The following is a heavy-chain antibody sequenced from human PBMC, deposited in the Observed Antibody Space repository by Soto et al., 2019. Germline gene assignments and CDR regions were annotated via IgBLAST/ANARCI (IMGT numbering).Heavy chain of an antibody. CDR2: IFSNDEK. J-gene: IGHJ4*02. V-gene: IGHV2-26*01. CDR3: ARTQYSSSSGAGFDY. D-gene: IGHD6-6*01. CDR1: GFSLSNARMG. Sequence: QVTLKESGPVLVKPTETLTLICTVSGFSLSNARMGVSWIRQPPGKALEWLAHIFSNDEKSYSTSLKSRLTISKDTSKSQVVLTMTNMDPVDTATYYCARTQYSSSSGAGFDYWGQGTLVTVSS.